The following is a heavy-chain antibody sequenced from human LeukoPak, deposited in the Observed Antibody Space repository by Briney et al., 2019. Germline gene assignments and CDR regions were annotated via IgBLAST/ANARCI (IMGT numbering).Heavy chain of an antibody. CDR1: GYSFTSYW. CDR2: IYPGDSDT. V-gene: IGHV5-51*01. J-gene: IGHJ4*02. D-gene: IGHD3-10*01. CDR3: ARSYYYGSGSYYAPPTYFDY. Sequence: GESLKISCKSSGYSFTSYWIGWVRQMPGKGLEWMGIIYPGDSDTRYSPSFQGQVTISADKSISTAYLQWSSLKASDTAMYYCARSYYYGSGSYYAPPTYFDYWGQGTLVTVSS.